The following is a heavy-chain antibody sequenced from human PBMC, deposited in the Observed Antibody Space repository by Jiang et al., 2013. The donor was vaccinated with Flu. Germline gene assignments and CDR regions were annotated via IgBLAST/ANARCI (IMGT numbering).Heavy chain of an antibody. CDR3: ARDPLAAAGDY. CDR2: IDTNTGNP. J-gene: IGHJ4*02. V-gene: IGHV7-4-1*02. CDR1: GYTFSTHA. Sequence: SGSELKKPGASVKVSCKASGYTFSTHAMNWVRQAPGQGLEWMGWIDTNTGNPTYAQGFTGRYVFSLDTSVNTAYLQINSLKAEDTAVYYCARDPLAAAGDYWGQGTLVTVSS. D-gene: IGHD6-13*01.